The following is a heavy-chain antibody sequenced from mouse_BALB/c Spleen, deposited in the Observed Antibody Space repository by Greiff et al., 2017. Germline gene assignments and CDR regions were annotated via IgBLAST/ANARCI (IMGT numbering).Heavy chain of an antibody. J-gene: IGHJ3*01. CDR2: INPSSGYT. V-gene: IGHV1-4*01. D-gene: IGHD2-10*02. CDR1: GYTFTSYT. Sequence: QVQLKQSGAELARPGASVKMSCKASGYTFTSYTMHWVKQRPGQGLEWIGYINPSSGYTNYNQKFKDKATLTADKSSSTAYMQLSSLTSEDSAVYYCAPYGNYVTYWGQGTLVTVSA. CDR3: APYGNYVTY.